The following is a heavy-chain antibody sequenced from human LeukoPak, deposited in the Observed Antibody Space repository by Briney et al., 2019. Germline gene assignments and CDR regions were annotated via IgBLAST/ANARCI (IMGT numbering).Heavy chain of an antibody. J-gene: IGHJ4*02. Sequence: ASVKVSCKVSGDTLTYFSIHWVRQAPGKGLEWMGGFEPEDGDTIYAQKFQGRVTMTEDTSTDTAYLQLSSLRSEDTAVYYSASLQGTGYWGQGTLVTVSS. CDR1: GDTLTYFS. CDR2: FEPEDGDT. CDR3: ASLQGTGY. D-gene: IGHD1-1*01. V-gene: IGHV1-24*01.